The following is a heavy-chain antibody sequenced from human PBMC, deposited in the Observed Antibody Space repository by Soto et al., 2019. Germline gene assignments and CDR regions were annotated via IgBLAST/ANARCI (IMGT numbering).Heavy chain of an antibody. CDR2: IYYSGST. Sequence: ETLSLTCTVSVGSISSYYWSWIRQPPGKGLEWIGYIYYSGSTNYNPSLKSRVTISVDTSKNQFSLKLSSVTAADTAVYYCARFGFSNYYYGMDVCGQGTTVTVSS. CDR3: ARFGFSNYYYGMDV. J-gene: IGHJ6*02. V-gene: IGHV4-59*01. CDR1: VGSISSYY. D-gene: IGHD3-10*01.